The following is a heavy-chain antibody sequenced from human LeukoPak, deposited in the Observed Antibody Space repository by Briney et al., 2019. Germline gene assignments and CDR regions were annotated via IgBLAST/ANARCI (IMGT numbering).Heavy chain of an antibody. CDR2: IYSGGST. D-gene: IGHD5-12*01. CDR1: GGSISSSSYY. Sequence: SETLSLTCTVSGGSISSSSYYWDWIRQSPGKGLEWIGNIYSGGSTYYTPSLKSRVTISVDTSKNQFSLRLSSVTAADTAIYFCARHSRSGSGGYENAFDIWGQGTMVTVSS. J-gene: IGHJ3*02. V-gene: IGHV4-39*01. CDR3: ARHSRSGSGGYENAFDI.